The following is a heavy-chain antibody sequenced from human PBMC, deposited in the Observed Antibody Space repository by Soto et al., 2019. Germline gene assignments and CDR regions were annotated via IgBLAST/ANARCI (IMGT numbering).Heavy chain of an antibody. CDR3: ARTPYYYDSSGYGSYYYYGMDV. V-gene: IGHV3-23*01. CDR1: GFTFSSYA. D-gene: IGHD3-22*01. CDR2: ISGSGVST. J-gene: IGHJ6*02. Sequence: GGSLRLSCAASGFTFSSYAMSWVRQAPGKGLEWVSAISGSGVSTYYADSVKGRFTISRDNSKNTLYLQMNSLRAEDTAVYYCARTPYYYDSSGYGSYYYYGMDVWGQGTTVTVSS.